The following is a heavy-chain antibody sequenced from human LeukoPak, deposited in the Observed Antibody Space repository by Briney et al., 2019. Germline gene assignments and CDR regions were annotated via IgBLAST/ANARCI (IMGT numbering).Heavy chain of an antibody. CDR2: INHSGST. J-gene: IGHJ4*02. CDR1: GGSFSGYY. Sequence: SETLSLTCAVYGGSFSGYYWSWIRQPPGKGLEWIGEINHSGSTNYNPSLKSRVTISVDTSKNQFSLKLTSVTAADTAVYYCVLMPGYWGQGTLVTVSS. CDR3: VLMPGY. D-gene: IGHD2-2*01. V-gene: IGHV4-34*01.